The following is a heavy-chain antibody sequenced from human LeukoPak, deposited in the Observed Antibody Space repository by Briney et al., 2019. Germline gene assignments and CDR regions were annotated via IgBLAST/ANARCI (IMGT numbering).Heavy chain of an antibody. J-gene: IGHJ4*02. V-gene: IGHV3-11*01. CDR3: ARETGTRDY. CDR1: GFTFSDHY. CDR2: MSSSGSTI. D-gene: IGHD1-14*01. Sequence: GGSLRLSCVASGFTFSDHYMSWIRQAPGKGLEWVSYMSSSGSTIYYADSVKGRFTISRDNAKNSLYLQMNSLRAEDTAVYYCARETGTRDYWGQGTLVTVS.